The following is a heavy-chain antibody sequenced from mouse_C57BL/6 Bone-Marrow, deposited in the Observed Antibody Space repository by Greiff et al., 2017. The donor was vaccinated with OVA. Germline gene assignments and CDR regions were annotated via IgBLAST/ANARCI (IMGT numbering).Heavy chain of an antibody. CDR2: IYPGSGRT. J-gene: IGHJ1*03. CDR3: ARDEYYGSSNWYFDV. D-gene: IGHD1-1*01. CDR1: GYTFTSYW. V-gene: IGHV1-55*01. Sequence: QVQLQQPGAELVKPGASVKMSCKASGYTFTSYWITWVKQRPGQGLEWVGDIYPGSGRTNYNEKFKSKATLTVDTSSSTAYMQLSSLTSEDSAVYYCARDEYYGSSNWYFDVWGTGTTVTVSS.